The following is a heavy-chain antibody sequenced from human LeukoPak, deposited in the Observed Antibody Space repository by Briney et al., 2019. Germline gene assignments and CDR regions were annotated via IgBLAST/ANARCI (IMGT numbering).Heavy chain of an antibody. J-gene: IGHJ6*03. CDR1: GYTFTDYY. CDR3: ARGVAGPYYYYYMDV. D-gene: IGHD6-19*01. Sequence: ASVKVSCKASGYTFTDYYMHWVRQAPGQGLEWMGWINSNSGGTNYAQKFQGRVTMTRDTSISTAYMELSRLTSDDTAVYYCARGVAGPYYYYYMDVWGRGTTVTVSS. CDR2: INSNSGGT. V-gene: IGHV1-2*02.